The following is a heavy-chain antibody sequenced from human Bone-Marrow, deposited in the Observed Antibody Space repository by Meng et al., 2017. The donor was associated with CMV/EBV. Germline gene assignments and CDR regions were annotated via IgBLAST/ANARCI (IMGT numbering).Heavy chain of an antibody. CDR1: GYTFANYG. CDR2: ISAYNGNT. Sequence: ASVKVSCKASGYTFANYGITWVRQAPGQGLEWMGWISAYNGNTNYAQKLQGRVTMTTDTSTSTAYMELRSLRSDDTAVYYCARGYCSSTSCPPYYFDYWGQGTLVTVSS. J-gene: IGHJ4*02. D-gene: IGHD2-2*01. CDR3: ARGYCSSTSCPPYYFDY. V-gene: IGHV1-18*01.